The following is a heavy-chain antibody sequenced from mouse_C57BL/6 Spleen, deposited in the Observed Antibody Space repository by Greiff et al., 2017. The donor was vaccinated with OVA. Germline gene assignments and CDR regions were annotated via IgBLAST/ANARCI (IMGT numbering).Heavy chain of an antibody. CDR2: ISSGSSTI. Sequence: EVQLVESGGGLVKPGGSLKLSCAASGFTFSDHGMHWVRQAPEKGLEWVAYISSGSSTIYYADTVKGRFTISRDNAKNTLFLQMTSLRSEDTAMYYCARSYYAMDYWGQGTSVTVSS. CDR3: ARSYYAMDY. J-gene: IGHJ4*01. V-gene: IGHV5-17*01. CDR1: GFTFSDHG.